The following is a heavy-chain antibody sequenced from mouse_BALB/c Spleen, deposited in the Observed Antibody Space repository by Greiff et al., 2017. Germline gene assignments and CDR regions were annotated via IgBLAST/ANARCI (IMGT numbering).Heavy chain of an antibody. D-gene: IGHD1-1*01. Sequence: VQLQQSGPELVKPGASVKVSCKASGYAFTSYNMYWVKQSHGKSLEWIGYIDPYNGGTSYNQKFKGKATLTVDKSSSTAYMHLNSLTSEDSAVYYCERGHYYGSSYGFAYGGQGTVVSVSA. CDR1: GYAFTSYN. J-gene: IGHJ3*01. CDR2: IDPYNGGT. V-gene: IGHV1S135*01. CDR3: ERGHYYGSSYGFAY.